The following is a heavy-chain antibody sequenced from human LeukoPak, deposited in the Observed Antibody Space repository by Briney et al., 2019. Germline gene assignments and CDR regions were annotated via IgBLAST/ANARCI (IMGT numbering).Heavy chain of an antibody. V-gene: IGHV3-23*01. Sequence: PGGSPRLSCAASGFTFSSYAMSWVRQAPGKGLEWVSAISGSGGSTYYADSVKGRFTISGDNSKNTLYLQMNSLRAEDTAVYYCAKDRVTMVRVPDAFDIWGQGTMVTVSS. CDR2: ISGSGGST. CDR1: GFTFSSYA. D-gene: IGHD3-10*01. CDR3: AKDRVTMVRVPDAFDI. J-gene: IGHJ3*02.